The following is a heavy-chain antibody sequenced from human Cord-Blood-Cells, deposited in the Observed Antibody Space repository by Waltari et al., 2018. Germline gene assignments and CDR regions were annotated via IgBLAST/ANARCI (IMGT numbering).Heavy chain of an antibody. CDR3: ARGRSSDAFDI. V-gene: IGHV1-69*12. D-gene: IGHD6-13*01. CDR1: GGTLSSYA. Sequence: QVQLVQSGAEVKKPGSSVKVSCKASGGTLSSYAIRWVRQAPGQGLEWRGGIIPIFGTANDAQKFQGRVTITADESTSTDYMELSSLRSEDTAVYYCARGRSSDAFDIWGQGTMVTVSS. J-gene: IGHJ3*02. CDR2: IIPIFGTA.